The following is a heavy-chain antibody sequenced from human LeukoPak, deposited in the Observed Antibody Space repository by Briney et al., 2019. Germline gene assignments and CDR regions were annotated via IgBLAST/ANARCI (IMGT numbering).Heavy chain of an antibody. Sequence: GGSLRLSCAASGFTFSSYGMHWVRQAPGKGLEWVAFIRYDGSNKYYVGSVKGRFTISRDNAKNSLYLQMSSLRAEDTAVYYCARDYGGPFYDFWSGYDYAFDIWGQGTMVTVSS. CDR3: ARDYGGPFYDFWSGYDYAFDI. CDR1: GFTFSSYG. J-gene: IGHJ3*02. CDR2: IRYDGSNK. V-gene: IGHV3-30*02. D-gene: IGHD3-3*01.